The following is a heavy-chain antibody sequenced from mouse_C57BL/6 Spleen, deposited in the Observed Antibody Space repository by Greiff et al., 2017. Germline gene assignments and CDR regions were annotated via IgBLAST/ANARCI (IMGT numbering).Heavy chain of an antibody. Sequence: QVQLKQSGAELVKPGASVKLSCKASGYTFTEYTIHWVKQRSGQGLEWIGWFYPGSGRIKYNENFKDKATLTADKSSSTGYMELSRLTSEDSAVYFCARHEECYYVGDAMDYWGQGTSVTVSS. CDR2: FYPGSGRI. CDR3: ARHEECYYVGDAMDY. J-gene: IGHJ4*01. D-gene: IGHD1-1*01. V-gene: IGHV1-62-2*01. CDR1: GYTFTEYT.